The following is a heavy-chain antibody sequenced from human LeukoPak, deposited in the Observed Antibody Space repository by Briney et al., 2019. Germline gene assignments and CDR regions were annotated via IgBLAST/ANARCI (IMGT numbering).Heavy chain of an antibody. CDR2: VSAYNGAT. Sequence: ASVKVSCKASGYIFTSYAISWVRQAPGQGLEWMGWVSAYNGATNYAQKFQGRVTMATDTPTSTAYMELRSLRSDDTAVYYCARVDLYYDSGYVQAANDYWGQGTLVTVSS. D-gene: IGHD3-22*01. CDR3: ARVDLYYDSGYVQAANDY. CDR1: GYIFTSYA. J-gene: IGHJ4*02. V-gene: IGHV1-18*01.